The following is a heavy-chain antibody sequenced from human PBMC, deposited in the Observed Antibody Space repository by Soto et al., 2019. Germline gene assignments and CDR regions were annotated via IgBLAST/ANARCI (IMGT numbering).Heavy chain of an antibody. CDR1: GGSITDNY. CDR3: ARALDYDFWGGRNLFDP. Sequence: QVQLQQSGPGLLKPSETLSLTCSVSGGSITDNYWTWIRQSPGKGLEWVGYIYYTGITNYNPSLKRRVTISLVRSKNQFSLKLDSVTAADTAVYYCARALDYDFWGGRNLFDPWGQGTLVTVSS. CDR2: IYYTGIT. V-gene: IGHV4-59*01. D-gene: IGHD3-3*01. J-gene: IGHJ5*02.